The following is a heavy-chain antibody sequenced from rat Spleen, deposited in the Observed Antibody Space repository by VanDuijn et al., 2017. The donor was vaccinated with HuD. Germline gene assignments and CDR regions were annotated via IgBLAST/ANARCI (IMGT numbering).Heavy chain of an antibody. J-gene: IGHJ2*01. D-gene: IGHD1-1*01. CDR3: ARGGLQFHY. Sequence: QVQLKESGPGLVQPSETLSLTCTVSGFSLTSYNVHWVRQPPGKGLEWMGVMWSGGSTDYNSALKSRLSISRDTSKSQVFLKMNSLQTEDTAMYFCARGGLQFHYWGQGVMVTVSS. V-gene: IGHV2-45*01. CDR1: GFSLTSYN. CDR2: MWSGGST.